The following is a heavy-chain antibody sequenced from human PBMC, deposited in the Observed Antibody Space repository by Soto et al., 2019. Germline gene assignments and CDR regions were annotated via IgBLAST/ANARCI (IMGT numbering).Heavy chain of an antibody. V-gene: IGHV1-2*02. CDR2: INPNSGGT. J-gene: IGHJ5*02. CDR3: ARGDFDSSANYYAGWFDP. Sequence: ASVKVSCKASGYTFTAYYMHWLRQSPGQGLEWMGWINPNSGGTKYAQKFQGRVTMTNDTSISTAYMELSRLGSDDTAVYYCARGDFDSSANYYAGWFDPWGQGTLVTVSS. D-gene: IGHD3-22*01. CDR1: GYTFTAYY.